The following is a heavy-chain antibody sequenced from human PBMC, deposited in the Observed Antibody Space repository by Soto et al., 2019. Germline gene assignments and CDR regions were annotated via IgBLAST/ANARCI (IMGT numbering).Heavy chain of an antibody. CDR3: ARSSRIEAAGTGDYFDY. J-gene: IGHJ4*02. CDR2: ISNDGNNQ. Sequence: SLRLSCAASGFRFSSFAIHWVRQATGKGLEWVAVISNDGNNQYYADSVKGRFTISRDNSKITLYLQMNSLRPEDTAVYYCARSSRIEAAGTGDYFDYWGQGTVVTVYS. CDR1: GFRFSSFA. V-gene: IGHV3-30-3*01. D-gene: IGHD6-13*01.